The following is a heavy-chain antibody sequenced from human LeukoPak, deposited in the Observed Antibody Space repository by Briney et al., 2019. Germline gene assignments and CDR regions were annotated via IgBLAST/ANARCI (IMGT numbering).Heavy chain of an antibody. Sequence: GGSPRLSCAASGFTFSDYYMSWIRQAPGKGLEWVSYISSSGSTIYYADSVKGRFTISRDNAKNSLYLQMNSLRAEDTAVYCCARAPAAAGFYYYYGMDVWGQGTTVTVSS. CDR2: ISSSGSTI. J-gene: IGHJ6*02. V-gene: IGHV3-11*01. D-gene: IGHD6-13*01. CDR3: ARAPAAAGFYYYYGMDV. CDR1: GFTFSDYY.